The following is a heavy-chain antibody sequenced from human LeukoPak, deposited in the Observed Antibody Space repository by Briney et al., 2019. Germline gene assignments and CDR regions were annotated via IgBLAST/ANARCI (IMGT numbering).Heavy chain of an antibody. J-gene: IGHJ4*02. V-gene: IGHV3-30*18. CDR2: ISYDGSNK. D-gene: IGHD4-23*01. CDR1: IFTFSSYG. Sequence: PGGSLRLSCAASIFTFSSYGMHWVRQAPGKGLEWVAVISYDGSNKYYADSVKGRFTISRDNSKNTLYLQMNSLRAEDTAVYYCAKAFYGGNSGYSDYWGQGTLVTVSS. CDR3: AKAFYGGNSGYSDY.